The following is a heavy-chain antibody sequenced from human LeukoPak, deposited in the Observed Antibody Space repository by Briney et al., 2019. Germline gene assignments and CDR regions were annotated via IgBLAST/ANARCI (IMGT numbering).Heavy chain of an antibody. Sequence: ASVKVSCQASGGTFSSYAISWLRQAPGQGLAWMGGIIPIFGTANYAQKFQGRVTITADKSTSTAYMELSSLRSEDTAVYYCARMFPRGYSYGHFDYWGQGTLVTVSS. J-gene: IGHJ4*02. D-gene: IGHD5-18*01. CDR2: IIPIFGTA. CDR3: ARMFPRGYSYGHFDY. CDR1: GGTFSSYA. V-gene: IGHV1-69*06.